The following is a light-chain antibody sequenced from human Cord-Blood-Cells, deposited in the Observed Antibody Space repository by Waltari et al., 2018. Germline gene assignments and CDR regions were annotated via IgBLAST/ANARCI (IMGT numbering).Light chain of an antibody. J-gene: IGLJ2*01. V-gene: IGLV2-14*01. CDR3: SSYTSSSTLVV. CDR1: SSDVGGYNY. CDR2: DVS. Sequence: QSALTQPASVSGSPGPSITISCTGTSSDVGGYNYVSWYQQHPGKAPKLMIYDVSNRPSGVSTRFSGSKSGNTASLTISGLQAEDEADYYCSSYTSSSTLVVFGGGTKLTVL.